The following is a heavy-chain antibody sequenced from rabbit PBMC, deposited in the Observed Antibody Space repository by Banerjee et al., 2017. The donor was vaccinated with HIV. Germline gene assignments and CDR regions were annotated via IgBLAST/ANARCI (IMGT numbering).Heavy chain of an antibody. J-gene: IGHJ4*01. CDR2: IYTLSDSA. D-gene: IGHD1-1*01. V-gene: IGHV1S45*01. Sequence: QEQLEESGGDLVKPEGSLTLTCTASRFSFSSSYWISWVRQAPGKGLEWIGCIYTLSDSAYYATWAKGRFTISKTSSTTVTLQMTSLTAADTATYFCAGDHAISGYRFNLWGQGTLVTVS. CDR1: RFSFSSSYW. CDR3: AGDHAISGYRFNL.